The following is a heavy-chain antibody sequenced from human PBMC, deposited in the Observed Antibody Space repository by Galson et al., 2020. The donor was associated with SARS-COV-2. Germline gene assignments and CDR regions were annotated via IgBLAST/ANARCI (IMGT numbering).Heavy chain of an antibody. D-gene: IGHD6-19*01. CDR1: GFTFSNYA. V-gene: IGHV3-23*01. CDR2: LNHIGDST. Sequence: LKISCAASGFTFSNYAMGWVRQAPGKGLEWVSLLNHIGDSTYYADSVKGRFTISRDNSKNTLYLQMNSLRGDDTAVYFCAKEGGTGWATDYFQHWGQGTLVTVSS. J-gene: IGHJ1*01. CDR3: AKEGGTGWATDYFQH.